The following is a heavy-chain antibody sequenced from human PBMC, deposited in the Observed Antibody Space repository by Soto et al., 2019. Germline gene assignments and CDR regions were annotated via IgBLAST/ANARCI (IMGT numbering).Heavy chain of an antibody. V-gene: IGHV3-53*01. CDR2: IYSTGTT. J-gene: IGHJ4*02. CDR1: GFTVGNNY. Sequence: GGSLRLSCAASGFTVGNNYMSWVRQAPGKGLEWVSLIYSTGTTKYADSVKGRFTVSRDNAKNTLYLQMNSLRAEDTAVYYCAKDGRGSGSYQGCLGYWGQGTLVTVSS. CDR3: AKDGRGSGSYQGCLGY. D-gene: IGHD3-10*01.